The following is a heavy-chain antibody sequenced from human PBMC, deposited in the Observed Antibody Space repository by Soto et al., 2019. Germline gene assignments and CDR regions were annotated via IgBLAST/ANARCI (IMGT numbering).Heavy chain of an antibody. V-gene: IGHV3-30*18. CDR3: AKDLGYSSNYGMEV. Sequence: PGGALRLSCAASGFTFSSYGMHWVRQAPGKGLEWVAVISYDGSNKYYADSVKGRFTISRDNSKNTLYLQMNSLRAEDTAVYYCAKDLGYSSNYGMEVWGQGTTVTVSS. CDR2: ISYDGSNK. CDR1: GFTFSSYG. D-gene: IGHD6-13*01. J-gene: IGHJ6*02.